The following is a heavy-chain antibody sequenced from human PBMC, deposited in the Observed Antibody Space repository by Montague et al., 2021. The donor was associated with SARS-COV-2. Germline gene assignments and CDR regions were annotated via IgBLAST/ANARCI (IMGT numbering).Heavy chain of an antibody. J-gene: IGHJ6*02. D-gene: IGHD3-3*01. Sequence: SETLSLTCTVSGGSVSSGSYYWSWIRQPPGKGLEGIGYIYYSGSTNYNPSLKSRVTISVDTSKNQFSLKLSSVTAADTAVYYCARDPWRITIFGVVTRYGMDVWGQGTTVTVSS. CDR2: IYYSGST. CDR3: ARDPWRITIFGVVTRYGMDV. CDR1: GGSVSSGSYY. V-gene: IGHV4-61*01.